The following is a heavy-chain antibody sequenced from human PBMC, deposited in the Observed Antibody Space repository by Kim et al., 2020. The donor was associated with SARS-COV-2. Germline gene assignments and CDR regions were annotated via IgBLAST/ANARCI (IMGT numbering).Heavy chain of an antibody. CDR3: ARALRGCSGGTCNSELAY. Sequence: ASVKVSCKASGYTFTGYYMHWVRQAPGQGLEWMGRINPNSGGTKYAQKFQGRVTMTRDTSISTAYMELSRLRSEDTAVYYCARALRGCSGGTCNSELAYWGQGTLVTVSS. CDR1: GYTFTGYY. V-gene: IGHV1-2*06. CDR2: INPNSGGT. J-gene: IGHJ4*02. D-gene: IGHD2-15*01.